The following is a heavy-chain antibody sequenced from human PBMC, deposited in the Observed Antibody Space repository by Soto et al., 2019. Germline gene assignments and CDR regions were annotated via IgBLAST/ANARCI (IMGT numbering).Heavy chain of an antibody. CDR3: ARAVVGATAYDY. J-gene: IGHJ4*02. CDR2: IIPIFGTA. CDR1: GGTFSSYA. V-gene: IGHV1-69*06. Sequence: AASVKVSCKAFGGTFSSYAISWVRQAPGQGLEWMGGIIPIFGTANYAQKFQGRVTITADKSTSTAYMELSSLRSEDTAVYYCARAVVGATAYDYWGQGTLVTVSS. D-gene: IGHD1-26*01.